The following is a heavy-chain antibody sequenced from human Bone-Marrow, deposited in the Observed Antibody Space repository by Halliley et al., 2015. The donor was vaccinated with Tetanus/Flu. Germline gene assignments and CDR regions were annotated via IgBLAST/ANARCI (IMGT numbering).Heavy chain of an antibody. CDR1: SDSFSRYY. CDR3: ARRAFCTSTICYVAFDL. D-gene: IGHD2-2*01. J-gene: IGHJ3*01. Sequence: TLSLTCTVSSDSFSRYYWSWIRQPPGKGLEWIAYIHSSGSTNYIPSLKSRVTISMDTSKSQFSLKLTSVSASDTAVYYCARRAFCTSTICYVAFDLWDQGTMVTVSS. CDR2: IHSSGST. V-gene: IGHV4-59*08.